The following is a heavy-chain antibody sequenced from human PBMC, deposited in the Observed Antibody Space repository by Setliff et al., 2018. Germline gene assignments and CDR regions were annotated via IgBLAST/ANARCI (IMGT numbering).Heavy chain of an antibody. CDR3: ARLSGFLYIDV. V-gene: IGHV4-61*09. Sequence: SETLSLTCTVSGGSISNTYYYRSWIRQPAGKGLEWIGHIYTSWSTNYNPSLKSRVTISVDTSKNQFSLKLSSVTAADTAVYYCARLSGFLYIDVWGKGTTVTVSS. CDR1: GGSISNTYYY. D-gene: IGHD3-3*01. CDR2: IYTSWST. J-gene: IGHJ6*03.